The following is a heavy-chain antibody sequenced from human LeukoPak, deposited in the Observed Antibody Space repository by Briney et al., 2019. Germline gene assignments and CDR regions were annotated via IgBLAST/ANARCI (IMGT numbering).Heavy chain of an antibody. CDR3: ANNVGIAVAGTLGY. D-gene: IGHD6-19*01. CDR2: ISYDGSNK. CDR1: GFTFSSYG. Sequence: QPGGSLRLSCAASGFTFSSYGMHWVRQAPGKGLEGVAVISYDGSNKYYADSVKGRFTISRDNSKNTLYLQMNSLRAEDTAVYYCANNVGIAVAGTLGYWGQGTLVTVSS. J-gene: IGHJ4*02. V-gene: IGHV3-30*18.